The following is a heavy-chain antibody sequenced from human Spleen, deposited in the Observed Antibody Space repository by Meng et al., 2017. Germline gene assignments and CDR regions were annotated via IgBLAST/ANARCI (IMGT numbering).Heavy chain of an antibody. CDR1: GGSISSGYYY. D-gene: IGHD2-2*01. CDR3: ASVVPTAKSYYFDY. J-gene: IGHJ4*02. CDR2: IYYSGST. Sequence: QLQLQESGPGLVKASQTLSLPCTVSGGSISSGYYYWSWIRQPPGTGLEWIGYIYYSGSTYYNPSLKSRLTISVDTSKNQFSLKLSSVTAADTAVYYCASVVPTAKSYYFDYWGQGTLVTVSS. V-gene: IGHV4-30-4*01.